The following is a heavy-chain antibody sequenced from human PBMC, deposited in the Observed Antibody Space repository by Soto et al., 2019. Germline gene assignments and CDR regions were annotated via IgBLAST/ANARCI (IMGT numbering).Heavy chain of an antibody. J-gene: IGHJ3*02. D-gene: IGHD3-16*01. CDR3: ARGWGRDAFDI. Sequence: QVQLVQSGAEVKKPGASVKVSCKASGYTFTGYYMDWVRQAPGQGLEWMGWINPNSGGTNYAQKCQGWVTMTRDTSISTAYMELSRLRSDATAVYYCARGWGRDAFDIWGQGTMVTVSS. CDR1: GYTFTGYY. CDR2: INPNSGGT. V-gene: IGHV1-2*04.